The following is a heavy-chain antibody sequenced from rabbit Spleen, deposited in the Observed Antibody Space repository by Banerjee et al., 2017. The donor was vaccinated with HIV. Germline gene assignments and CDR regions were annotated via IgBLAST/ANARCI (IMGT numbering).Heavy chain of an antibody. CDR2: INTGSSGST. CDR1: GFSISSYV. D-gene: IGHD5-1*01. Sequence: QSVEESGGDLVKPGGTLTLTCTVSGFSISSYVMCWVRQAPGKGLEWIGCINTGSSGSTNYASWAKGRFTISKTSSTTVDLKMTSLTAADTATYFCGRGDDGNHYLVLWGPGTLVTVS. CDR3: GRGDDGNHYLVL. V-gene: IGHV1S40*01. J-gene: IGHJ4*01.